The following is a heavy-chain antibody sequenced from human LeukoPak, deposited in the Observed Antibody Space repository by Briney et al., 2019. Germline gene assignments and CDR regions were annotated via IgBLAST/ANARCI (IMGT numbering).Heavy chain of an antibody. V-gene: IGHV1-2*02. CDR3: ARDYDFWSGIPHYYYYYMDV. D-gene: IGHD3-3*01. Sequence: ASVKLSFKASGYTFTVYYMHLVRHPPGQGHEWVGVINPNSGGTNYAQKFQGRVTMTRDTSISTAYMELSRLRSDDTDVYYCARDYDFWSGIPHYYYYYMDVWGKGTTVTVSS. CDR2: INPNSGGT. J-gene: IGHJ6*03. CDR1: GYTFTVYY.